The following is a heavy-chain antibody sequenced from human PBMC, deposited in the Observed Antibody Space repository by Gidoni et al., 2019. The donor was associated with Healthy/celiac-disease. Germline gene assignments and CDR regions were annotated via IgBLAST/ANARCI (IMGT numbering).Heavy chain of an antibody. Sequence: EVQLVESGGGLVQPGGSLRLSCAASGFTFSSYWTQWFRQAPGKGLVGVSRMNSDGSSTSYADSVKGRFTISRDNAKNTLYLQMNSLRAEDTAVYYCASLFPSDYWGQGTLVTVSS. CDR2: MNSDGSST. CDR3: ASLFPSDY. V-gene: IGHV3-74*01. J-gene: IGHJ4*02. CDR1: GFTFSSYW. D-gene: IGHD3-10*02.